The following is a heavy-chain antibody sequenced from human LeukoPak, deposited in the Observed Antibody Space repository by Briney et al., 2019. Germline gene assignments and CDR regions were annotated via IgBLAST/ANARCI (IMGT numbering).Heavy chain of an antibody. J-gene: IGHJ4*02. D-gene: IGHD1-26*01. V-gene: IGHV3-30-3*01. Sequence: AGGSLRLSCAASGFTFSSYAMHWVRQAPGKGLEWVAVISYDGSNKYYADSVKGRFTISRDNSKNTLYLQMNSLRAEDTAVYYCARDPRVFAYSGSYFFYWGQGTLVTVSS. CDR3: ARDPRVFAYSGSYFFY. CDR1: GFTFSSYA. CDR2: ISYDGSNK.